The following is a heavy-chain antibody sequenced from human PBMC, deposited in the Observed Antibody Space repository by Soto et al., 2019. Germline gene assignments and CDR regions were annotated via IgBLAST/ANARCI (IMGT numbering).Heavy chain of an antibody. CDR1: GGSISSISYY. J-gene: IGHJ4*01. V-gene: IGHV4-39*02. Sequence: ETLSLTCTVSGGSISSISYYWGWIRQPPGKGLEWIGSNYYSGSTYYNPSLKSRVTISVDTSKNSLHLQMNSLSAEDTAVYFCASDWLAGEPHRRWNYWGQGTLVTV. CDR2: NYYSGST. CDR3: ASDWLAGEPHRRWNY. D-gene: IGHD7-27*01.